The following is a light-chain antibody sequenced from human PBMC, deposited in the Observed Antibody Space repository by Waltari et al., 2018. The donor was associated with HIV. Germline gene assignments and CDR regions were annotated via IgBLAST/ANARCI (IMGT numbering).Light chain of an antibody. V-gene: IGKV3-20*01. CDR2: GAS. CDR3: QHYGTSLHWT. CDR1: QSVPNNY. Sequence: FVLTQSPGTLSLSPGDRATISCRASQSVPNNYLAWYQKKVGQAPRLLIYGASTRATGIPRRFSGSGSGADFTLTINRLEPEDFAVYYCQHYGTSLHWTFGQGTKVEIK. J-gene: IGKJ1*01.